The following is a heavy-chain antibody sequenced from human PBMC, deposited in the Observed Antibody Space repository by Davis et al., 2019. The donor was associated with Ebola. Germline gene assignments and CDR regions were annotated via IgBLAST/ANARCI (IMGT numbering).Heavy chain of an antibody. V-gene: IGHV5-10-1*01. Sequence: GESLKISCKGSGYSFTSYWISWVRQLPGKGLEWMGRIDPSDSYTNYSPSFQGHVTISADKSISTAYLQWSSLKASDTAMYYCARLGLGFLGKAPSGYYYYGMDVWGQGTTVTVSS. J-gene: IGHJ6*02. CDR2: IDPSDSYT. D-gene: IGHD3-3*01. CDR3: ARLGLGFLGKAPSGYYYYGMDV. CDR1: GYSFTSYW.